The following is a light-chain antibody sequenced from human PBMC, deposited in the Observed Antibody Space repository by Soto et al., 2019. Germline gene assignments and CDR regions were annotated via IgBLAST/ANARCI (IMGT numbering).Light chain of an antibody. CDR2: GAS. CDR1: QSVSSSIY. J-gene: IGKJ2*01. CDR3: QQYSSSPEYT. V-gene: IGKV3-20*01. Sequence: EIVLTQSPGTLSLSPGERATLSCRASQSVSSSIYLAWYQQRPGQAPRLLIYGASSRATGIPDRFSGSGSGTDFTLTISRLEPEDFAVYYCQQYSSSPEYTFGQGTKLEIK.